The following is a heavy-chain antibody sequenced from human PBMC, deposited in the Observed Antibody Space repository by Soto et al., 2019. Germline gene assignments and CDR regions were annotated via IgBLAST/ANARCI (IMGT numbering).Heavy chain of an antibody. J-gene: IGHJ4*02. V-gene: IGHV1-69*13. D-gene: IGHD3-16*01. CDR3: ARDRALIGLDY. CDR1: EGSFSSNP. CDR2: ILPILGTT. Sequence: SVKVSCKTSEGSFSSNPISWVRQAPGQGLEWMGTILPILGTTNYAQKFKGRVTLTADESTSTAYMELRSLRSEDTAVYYCARDRALIGLDYWGQGTLVTVSS.